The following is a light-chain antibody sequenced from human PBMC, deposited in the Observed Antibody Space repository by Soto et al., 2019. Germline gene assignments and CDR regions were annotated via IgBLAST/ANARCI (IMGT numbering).Light chain of an antibody. J-gene: IGLJ2*01. CDR1: SSDIGTNT. V-gene: IGLV1-44*01. CDR2: SND. Sequence: QSVLTPPPSASGTPGQRVTNSCSGSSSDIGTNTANWYQRLPGTAPKLLIYSNDQRPSGVPDRFSGSKSGTSASLAISGLQSDDEADYYGATWDDSRNGVVFGGGTKLTVL. CDR3: ATWDDSRNGVV.